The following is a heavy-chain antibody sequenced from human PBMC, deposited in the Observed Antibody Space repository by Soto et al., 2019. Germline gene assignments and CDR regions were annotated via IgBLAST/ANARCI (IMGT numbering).Heavy chain of an antibody. Sequence: QVQLVQSGAEVKKPGSSVKVSCKASGGTFSSYAIDWVRQAPGQGLEWMGGIIPIFGTADYAQKFQGRVTTPAAASTRTAYMELSRLRSEDTAVYYCARGQTGGGWGYYFDYWGQGTLVTVSS. D-gene: IGHD3-16*01. CDR2: IIPIFGTA. V-gene: IGHV1-69*12. CDR3: ARGQTGGGWGYYFDY. J-gene: IGHJ4*02. CDR1: GGTFSSYA.